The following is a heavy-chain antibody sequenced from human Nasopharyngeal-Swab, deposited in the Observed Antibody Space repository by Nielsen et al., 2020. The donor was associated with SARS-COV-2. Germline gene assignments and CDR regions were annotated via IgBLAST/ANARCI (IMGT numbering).Heavy chain of an antibody. CDR2: IIPIFGTA. V-gene: IGHV1-69*06. CDR1: GGSFSSYA. Sequence: SVKVSCKASGGSFSSYAISWVRQAPGQGLEWMGGIIPIFGTANYAQKFQGRVTITADKSTSTAYMELSSLRSEDTAVYYCARDSSDSYYGMDVWGQGTTVTVSS. J-gene: IGHJ6*02. CDR3: ARDSSDSYYGMDV.